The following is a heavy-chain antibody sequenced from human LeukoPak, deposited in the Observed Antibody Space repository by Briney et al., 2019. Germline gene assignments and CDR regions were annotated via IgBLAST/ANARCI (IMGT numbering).Heavy chain of an antibody. D-gene: IGHD3-10*01. CDR2: IISSGSTI. Sequence: GGSLRLSCAASGFTFSSYEMNWVRQPPGKGLEWVSYIISSGSTIYYADSMKGRFTISRDNAKNAQYLQMNGVRAEDTAVYYCASRRSGDDVHYWGQGTLVTVSS. CDR1: GFTFSSYE. CDR3: ASRRSGDDVHY. J-gene: IGHJ4*02. V-gene: IGHV3-48*03.